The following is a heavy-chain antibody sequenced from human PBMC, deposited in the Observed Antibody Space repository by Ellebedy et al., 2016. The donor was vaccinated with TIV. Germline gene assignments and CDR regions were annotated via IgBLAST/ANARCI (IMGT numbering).Heavy chain of an antibody. V-gene: IGHV1-69*13. CDR1: GGTFSSYA. Sequence: SVKVSXXASGGTFSSYAISWVRQAPGQGLEWMGGIIPIFGTANYAQKFQGRVTITADESTSTAYMELSSLRSEDTAVYYCARGGDIVVVPAAIRASYYMDVWGKGTTVTVSS. J-gene: IGHJ6*03. D-gene: IGHD2-2*02. CDR3: ARGGDIVVVPAAIRASYYMDV. CDR2: IIPIFGTA.